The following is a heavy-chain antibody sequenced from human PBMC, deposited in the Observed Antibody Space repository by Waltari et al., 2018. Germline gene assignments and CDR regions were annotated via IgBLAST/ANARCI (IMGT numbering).Heavy chain of an antibody. D-gene: IGHD3-3*01. CDR2: ISWDGTNT. V-gene: IGHV3-43D*04. CDR3: VKGRYYDFWSAYPDY. CDR1: GFTFDDHA. J-gene: IGHJ4*02. Sequence: ELQLVASGGAVVQPGGSLRLSCAASGFTFDDHAMHWFRQAPGKGLEGVSVISWDGTNTYYVDSVKGRFTISRDNSKSTLYLQMSSLRAEDTALYYCVKGRYYDFWSAYPDYWGQGTLVTVSS.